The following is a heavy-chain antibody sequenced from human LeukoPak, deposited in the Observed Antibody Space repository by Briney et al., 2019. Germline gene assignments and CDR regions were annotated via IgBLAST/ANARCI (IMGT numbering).Heavy chain of an antibody. D-gene: IGHD3-22*01. CDR3: ARSRQHHYERSGYYEILNWYFDL. J-gene: IGHJ2*01. V-gene: IGHV3-21*01. CDR2: ISSSSRYI. Sequence: GGSLRLSCAASGFTFSTYWMTWVRQAPGKGLEWVSSISSSSRYIYYADSVKGRFTISRDNAKNSLYLQMNSLRAEDTAVYYCARSRQHHYERSGYYEILNWYFDLWGRGTLVTVSS. CDR1: GFTFSTYW.